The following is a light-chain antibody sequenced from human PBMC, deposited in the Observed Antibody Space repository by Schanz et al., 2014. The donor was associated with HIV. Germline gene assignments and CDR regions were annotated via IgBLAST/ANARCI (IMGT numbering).Light chain of an antibody. Sequence: VMTQSPATLSVSPGERATLSFRASQSVGTNVGWYQQRPGQAPRLIMFGASSRATGIPDRFSGSGSGTDYTLTISRLEPEDFAVYHCQQYGSAPNTFGQGTNLEIK. CDR2: GAS. CDR3: QQYGSAPNT. V-gene: IGKV3-20*01. CDR1: QSVGTN. J-gene: IGKJ2*01.